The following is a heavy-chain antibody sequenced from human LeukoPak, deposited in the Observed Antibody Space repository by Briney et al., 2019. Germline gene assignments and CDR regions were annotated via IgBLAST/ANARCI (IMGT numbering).Heavy chain of an antibody. D-gene: IGHD6-13*01. V-gene: IGHV3-23*01. CDR1: GGSFSGYY. CDR2: ISGSGGST. Sequence: LSLTCAVYGGSFSGYYWSWVRQAPGKGLEWVSAISGSGGSTYYADSVKGRFTISRDNSKNTLYLQMNSLRAEDTAVYYCAKEKYSSSWYYFDYWGQGTLVTVSS. J-gene: IGHJ4*02. CDR3: AKEKYSSSWYYFDY.